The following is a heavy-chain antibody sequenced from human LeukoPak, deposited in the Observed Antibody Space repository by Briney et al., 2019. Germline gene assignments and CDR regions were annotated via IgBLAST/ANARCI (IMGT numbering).Heavy chain of an antibody. D-gene: IGHD3-22*01. V-gene: IGHV3-30-3*01. J-gene: IGHJ6*02. CDR3: AREGYYDSSGYAGPPEYGMDV. CDR2: ISYDGSNK. Sequence: PGGSLRLSCAASGFTFSSYAMHWVRQAPGKGLEWVAVISYDGSNKYYADSVKGRFTISRDNAKNSLYLQMNSLRAEDTAVYYCAREGYYDSSGYAGPPEYGMDVWGQGTTVTVSS. CDR1: GFTFSSYA.